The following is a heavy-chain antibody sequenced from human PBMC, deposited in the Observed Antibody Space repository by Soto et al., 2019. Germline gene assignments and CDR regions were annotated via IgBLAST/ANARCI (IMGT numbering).Heavy chain of an antibody. V-gene: IGHV2-5*02. Sequence: QITLKESGPTLVKPTQTLTLTCTFSGFALNTPEVGVGGIRQPPGKALEWLALIYWDDDKYYSPSLKSRLTITKDTSKNQVVLTMTNMDPVDTATYYCAHRAEVGFAEVLFRPFDYWGQGALVTVSS. CDR1: GFALNTPEVG. D-gene: IGHD3-16*01. J-gene: IGHJ4*02. CDR3: AHRAEVGFAEVLFRPFDY. CDR2: IYWDDDK.